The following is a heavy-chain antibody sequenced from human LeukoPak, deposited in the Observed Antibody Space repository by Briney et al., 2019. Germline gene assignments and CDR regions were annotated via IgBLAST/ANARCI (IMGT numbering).Heavy chain of an antibody. J-gene: IGHJ4*02. CDR2: INQDGSAE. Sequence: GGSLRLSCAASGFTFSTYSMSWVRQAPGKGLDWVASINQDGSAEYYVDSVRGRFTISRENAKNSLYLQVNSLRVDDTAVYYCVRLFGGVTTFDYWGQGTLVTVSS. CDR3: VRLFGGVTTFDY. D-gene: IGHD4-17*01. CDR1: GFTFSTYS. V-gene: IGHV3-7*01.